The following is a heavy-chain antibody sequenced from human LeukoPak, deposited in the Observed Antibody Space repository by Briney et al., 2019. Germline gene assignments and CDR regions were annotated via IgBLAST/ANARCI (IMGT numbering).Heavy chain of an antibody. J-gene: IGHJ4*02. V-gene: IGHV4-31*03. CDR1: GVTITSGGHY. CDR3: ARDLNGVFDN. CDR2: IYYSGNT. D-gene: IGHD7-27*01. Sequence: SETLSLTCTVSGVTITSGGHYWSWIRQHPGKGLEWIGYIYYSGNTYYTPSLKSRLTISLDTSKNQFSLKLSSVTAADTAAYFCARDLNGVFDNWGQGTLVTVSS.